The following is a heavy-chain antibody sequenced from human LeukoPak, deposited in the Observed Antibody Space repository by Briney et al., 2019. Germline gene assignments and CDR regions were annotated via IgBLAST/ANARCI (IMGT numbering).Heavy chain of an antibody. CDR1: GFTFSGSA. D-gene: IGHD6-6*01. CDR3: ARDWGVSARPGYMHV. CDR2: IRSKANSYAT. J-gene: IGHJ6*03. Sequence: PGGSLRLSCAASGFTFSGSAMHWVRQASGKGLEWVGRIRSKANSYATAYAASVKGRFTISRDDSKNTAYLQMNSLKTEDTAVYYCARDWGVSARPGYMHVWGKGTTVTVSS. V-gene: IGHV3-73*01.